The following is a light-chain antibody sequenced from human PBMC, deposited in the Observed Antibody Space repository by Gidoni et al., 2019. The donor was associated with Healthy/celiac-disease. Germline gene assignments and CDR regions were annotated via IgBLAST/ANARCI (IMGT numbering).Light chain of an antibody. CDR1: SSDVGGYNY. Sequence: QSALTQPPSASGSPGQSVTISCTGTSSDVGGYNYVSWYQQPPGKAPKPRIYEVSKRPSGVPDRFSGSKSGNTASLTVSGLQAEDEADYYCSSYAGSNNVVFGGGTKLTVL. V-gene: IGLV2-8*01. CDR3: SSYAGSNNVV. CDR2: EVS. J-gene: IGLJ2*01.